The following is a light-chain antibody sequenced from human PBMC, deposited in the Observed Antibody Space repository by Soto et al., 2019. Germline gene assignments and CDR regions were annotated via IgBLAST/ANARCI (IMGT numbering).Light chain of an antibody. CDR3: CSYAGTYTFYV. Sequence: LTQPRSVSGSPGQSVTISCTGTSSDVGGYDYVSWYQQHPGKAPKLMIYNVTKRPSGVPDRFSGSRSGNTASLTISGLQAEDDADYYCCSYAGTYTFYVFGTGT. CDR2: NVT. CDR1: SSDVGGYDY. J-gene: IGLJ1*01. V-gene: IGLV2-11*01.